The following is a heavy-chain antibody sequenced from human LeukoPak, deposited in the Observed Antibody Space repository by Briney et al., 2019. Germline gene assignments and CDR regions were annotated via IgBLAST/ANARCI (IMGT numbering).Heavy chain of an antibody. Sequence: SETLSLTCTVSGGSIGTYYWSWIRQSPGKGLEWIGYIYVTGTRYNPYLQSRVTISVDRSRNQFFLKMSSVTAADTAVYYCAKHIGGGIEDMDVWGKGTKVIVSS. CDR1: GGSIGTYY. CDR2: IYVTGT. V-gene: IGHV4-59*08. D-gene: IGHD3-16*02. CDR3: AKHIGGGIEDMDV. J-gene: IGHJ6*03.